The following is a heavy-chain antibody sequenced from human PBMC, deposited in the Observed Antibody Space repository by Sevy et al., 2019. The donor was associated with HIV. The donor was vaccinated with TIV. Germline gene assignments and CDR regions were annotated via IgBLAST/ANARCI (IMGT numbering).Heavy chain of an antibody. J-gene: IGHJ4*02. Sequence: GGSLRLSCTVPGFTFSNYWMTWVRQAPGQGLEWVAIIKPDGTEQYSVDSVKGRFTVSRDNAKNILYLQMDRLRAEDTSIYYCARDNGAALDYWGQGTLVTVSS. CDR3: ARDNGAALDY. CDR1: GFTFSNYW. CDR2: IKPDGTEQ. V-gene: IGHV3-7*01. D-gene: IGHD3-10*01.